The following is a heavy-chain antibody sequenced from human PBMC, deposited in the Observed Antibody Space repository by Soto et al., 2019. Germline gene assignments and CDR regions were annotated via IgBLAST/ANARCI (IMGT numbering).Heavy chain of an antibody. D-gene: IGHD1-1*01. Sequence: RLSCAASGFIFSSSTLSWVRQAPGKGLEWVSCISPSSSYIYYADSVKGRFSISRDNAKNSLFLEMNNLRAEDTAVYYCARETRDSSAWGQGTLVTVYS. CDR3: ARETRDSSA. J-gene: IGHJ5*02. CDR2: ISPSSSYI. CDR1: GFIFSSST. V-gene: IGHV3-21*01.